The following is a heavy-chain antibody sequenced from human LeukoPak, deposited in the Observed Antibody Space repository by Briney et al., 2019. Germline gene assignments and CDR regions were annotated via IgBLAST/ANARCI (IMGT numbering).Heavy chain of an antibody. V-gene: IGHV3-7*01. CDR2: INQDGSEK. CDR1: GFTFSTSW. J-gene: IGHJ4*02. Sequence: AGGSLRLSCAASGFTFSTSWMNWVRQAPGKGLEWVANINQDGSEKYYVDSVKGRFSISRDNAKNSLYLQMNSLRAEDTAVYYCGVVYWGQGILVTVSS. CDR3: GVVY.